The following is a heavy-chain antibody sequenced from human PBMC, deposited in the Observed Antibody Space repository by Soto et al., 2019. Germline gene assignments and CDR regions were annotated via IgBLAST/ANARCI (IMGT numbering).Heavy chain of an antibody. D-gene: IGHD6-13*01. Sequence: GGSLRLSCAASGFTFSSYGMHWVRQAPGKGLEWVAVISYDGSNKYYADSVKGRFTISRDNSKNTLYLQMNSLRAEDTAVYYCASAISSSWPRDYWGQGTLVTVSS. CDR2: ISYDGSNK. CDR1: GFTFSSYG. V-gene: IGHV3-30*03. CDR3: ASAISSSWPRDY. J-gene: IGHJ4*02.